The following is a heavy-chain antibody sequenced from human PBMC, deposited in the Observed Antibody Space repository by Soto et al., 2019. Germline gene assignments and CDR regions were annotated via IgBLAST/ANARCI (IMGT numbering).Heavy chain of an antibody. CDR3: GRLRYDSALGI. CDR2: IYPGDSDN. J-gene: IGHJ3*02. CDR1: GCSCISYC. D-gene: IGHD3-22*01. V-gene: IGHV5-51*01. Sequence: GESLRISWKGAGCSCISYCSGWVSQMPGKGLEWMGIIYPGDSDNRYSPSFQGQVTISADKSISTAYLQWSSLKASDTAMYYCGRLRYDSALGIWGKGTMVTVSS.